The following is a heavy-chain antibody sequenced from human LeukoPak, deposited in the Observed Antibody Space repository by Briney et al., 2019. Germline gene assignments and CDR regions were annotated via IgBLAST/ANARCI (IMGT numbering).Heavy chain of an antibody. CDR1: GYTFTSYG. CDR3: ARANYYGSGKKDLDY. CDR2: ISAYNGNT. D-gene: IGHD3-10*01. J-gene: IGHJ4*02. V-gene: IGHV1-18*01. Sequence: ASVKVSCKASGYTFTSYGISWVRQAPGQGLEWMGWISAYNGNTNYAQKLQGRVTMTTDTSTSTAYMELNSLRSEDTAVYYCARANYYGSGKKDLDYWGQGTLVTVSS.